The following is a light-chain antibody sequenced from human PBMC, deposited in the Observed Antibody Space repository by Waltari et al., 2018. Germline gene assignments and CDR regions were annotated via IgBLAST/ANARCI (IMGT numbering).Light chain of an antibody. CDR3: QKYGTLPAT. Sequence: EMVLTQSPGTLSLSPGQRATLSCRASQSVSTYLAWYQQKPGQAPRLLIYDASTRATGIPDRFSGSGSGTDFSLTIIRLESEDFAVYYCQKYGTLPATFGQGTKVEI. CDR1: QSVSTY. V-gene: IGKV3-20*01. CDR2: DAS. J-gene: IGKJ1*01.